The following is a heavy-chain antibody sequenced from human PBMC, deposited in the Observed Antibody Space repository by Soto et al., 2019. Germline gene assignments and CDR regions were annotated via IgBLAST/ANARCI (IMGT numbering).Heavy chain of an antibody. J-gene: IGHJ4*02. CDR3: AREVQVHTPAFVY. CDR1: GGTFNTYA. V-gene: IGHV1-69*19. D-gene: IGHD3-10*01. CDR2: ISPMFGAA. Sequence: QVQLVQSGAEMQTPGSSVKVSCQSSGGTFNTYAMNWVRQAPGQGPEWMGDISPMFGAANYAPKFQGRVTITADESTGTSYMQLSSLTSEDTALYFCAREVQVHTPAFVYWGQGTLVTVSS.